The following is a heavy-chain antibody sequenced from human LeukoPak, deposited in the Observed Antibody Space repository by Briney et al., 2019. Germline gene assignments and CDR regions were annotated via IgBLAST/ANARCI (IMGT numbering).Heavy chain of an antibody. CDR3: ATTGGSNSWYSL. CDR2: ISGSGGSA. CDR1: GFTFSSYA. J-gene: IGHJ4*02. Sequence: GGSLRPSCAASGFTFSSYAMSWVRQAPGKGLEWVSVISGSGGSADYTDSVKGRFTISRDNSKNTVYLQMNSLKAEDTAVYYCATTGGSNSWYSLWGQGTLLTVSS. D-gene: IGHD2-2*02. V-gene: IGHV3-23*01.